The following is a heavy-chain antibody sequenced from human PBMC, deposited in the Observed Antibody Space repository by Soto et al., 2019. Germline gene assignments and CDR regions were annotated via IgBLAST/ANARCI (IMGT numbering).Heavy chain of an antibody. D-gene: IGHD2-8*01. J-gene: IGHJ5*01. V-gene: IGHV6-1*01. CDR3: ARLIGNSWLDS. Sequence: PSQTLSLTGDISGDSVASNSATWYWIRQSPSRGLEWLGRTYYRSKWFNDYAVSVKGRISINPDTSNTQFSLQLNSVTPADTAVYYCARLIGNSWLDSWGQGTLVTVSP. CDR1: GDSVASNSAT. CDR2: TYYRSKWFN.